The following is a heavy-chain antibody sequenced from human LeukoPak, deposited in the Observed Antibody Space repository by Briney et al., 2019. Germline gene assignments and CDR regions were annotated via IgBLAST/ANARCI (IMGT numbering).Heavy chain of an antibody. V-gene: IGHV6-1*01. Sequence: SQTLSLTCAISGDSVSSNSAAWNWIRQSPSRGLEWLGRTYYRSKWYNDYAVSVKSRITINPDTSKNQFSLQLNSVTPEDTAVYYCARDSLYCSSTSCYRVPFDYWGQGTLVTVPS. CDR1: GDSVSSNSAA. J-gene: IGHJ4*02. D-gene: IGHD2-2*02. CDR2: TYYRSKWYN. CDR3: ARDSLYCSSTSCYRVPFDY.